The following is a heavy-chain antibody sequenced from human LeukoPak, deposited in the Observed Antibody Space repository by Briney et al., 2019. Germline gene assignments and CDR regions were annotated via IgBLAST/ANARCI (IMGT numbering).Heavy chain of an antibody. CDR1: GFTFYDYA. CDR3: AKDSCSSTSCRRSYFDY. D-gene: IGHD2-2*01. V-gene: IGHV3-9*01. Sequence: GGSLRLSCAASGFTFYDYAMHWVRQAPGKGLEWVSGISWNSGSIGYADSVKGRFTISRDNAENSLYLQMNSLRAEDTALYYCAKDSCSSTSCRRSYFDYWGQGTLVTVSS. CDR2: ISWNSGSI. J-gene: IGHJ4*02.